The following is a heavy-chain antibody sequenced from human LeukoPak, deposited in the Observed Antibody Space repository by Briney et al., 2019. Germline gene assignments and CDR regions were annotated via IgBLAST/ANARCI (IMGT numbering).Heavy chain of an antibody. D-gene: IGHD6-19*01. V-gene: IGHV3-30*02. J-gene: IGHJ4*02. CDR3: ARDQVEQWSGVAWYIDY. CDR1: GFTFSSYG. Sequence: GGSLRLSCAASGFTFSSYGMHWVRQAPGKGLEWVAFIRYDGSNKYYADSVKGRFTISRDNSKNTLYLQMNSLRAEDTAVYYCARDQVEQWSGVAWYIDYWGQGTLVTVSS. CDR2: IRYDGSNK.